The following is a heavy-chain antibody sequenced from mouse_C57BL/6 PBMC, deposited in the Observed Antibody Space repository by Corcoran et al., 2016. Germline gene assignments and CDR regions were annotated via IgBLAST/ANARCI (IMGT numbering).Heavy chain of an antibody. CDR2: ISYDGSN. CDR1: GYSITSGYY. V-gene: IGHV3-6*01. CDR3: ARGPSFDY. Sequence: DVRLQESGPGLVKPSQSLSLTCSVTGYSITSGYYWNWIRQFPGNKLEWMGYISYDGSNNYNPSLKNRISITRDTSKNQFFLKLNSVTTEDTATYYCARGPSFDYWGQGTTLTVSS. J-gene: IGHJ2*01.